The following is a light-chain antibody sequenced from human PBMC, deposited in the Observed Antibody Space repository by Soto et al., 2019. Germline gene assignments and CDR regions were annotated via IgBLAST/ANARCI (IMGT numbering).Light chain of an antibody. CDR1: QSVLYSSNNKNY. J-gene: IGKJ2*01. Sequence: DIVMTQSPDSLAVSLGERATINCKSSQSVLYSSNNKNYLAWYQQKPGQPPKLLIYWASTRESGVPDRFSVSGSGTDFTLTISSLQAEDVAVYYCQQYYSRYTFGQGTKLEIK. CDR2: WAS. V-gene: IGKV4-1*01. CDR3: QQYYSRYT.